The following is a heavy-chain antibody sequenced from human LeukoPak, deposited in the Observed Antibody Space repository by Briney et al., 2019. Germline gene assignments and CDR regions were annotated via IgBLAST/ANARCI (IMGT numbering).Heavy chain of an antibody. CDR3: ARGRSGYSSGWYVGYYYYMNV. D-gene: IGHD6-19*01. CDR1: GFTFSSYG. V-gene: IGHV3-30*02. J-gene: IGHJ6*03. Sequence: GGSLRLSCAASGFTFSSYGMHWVRQAPGKGLEWVAFIRYDGSNKYYADSVKGRFTISRDNSKNTLYLQMNSLRAEDTAVYYCARGRSGYSSGWYVGYYYYMNVWGKGTTVTISS. CDR2: IRYDGSNK.